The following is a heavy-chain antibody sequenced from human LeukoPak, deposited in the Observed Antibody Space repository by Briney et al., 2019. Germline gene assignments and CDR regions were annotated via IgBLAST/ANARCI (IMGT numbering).Heavy chain of an antibody. J-gene: IGHJ3*02. CDR3: ARDPLDISRWTNAFDI. V-gene: IGHV3-30*04. CDR1: GFTFSSYA. CDR2: ISYDGSNK. Sequence: GGSLRLSCAASGFTFSSYAMHWVRQAPGKGLEWVAVISYDGSNKYYADSVKGRFTISRDNSKNTLYLQMNSLRAEDTAVYYCARDPLDISRWTNAFDIWGQGTTVIVS. D-gene: IGHD5-12*01.